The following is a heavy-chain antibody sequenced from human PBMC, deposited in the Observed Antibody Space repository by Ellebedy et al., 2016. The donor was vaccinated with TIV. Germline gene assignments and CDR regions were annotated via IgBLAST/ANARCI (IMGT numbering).Heavy chain of an antibody. J-gene: IGHJ4*02. Sequence: GESLKISCAASGFPFNSYAMNWVRQAPGKGLEWVSIISASSGSTFYADSVTGRFSVSRDNSKNTLYLQMSSLRADDTAVYYCAKADSIGSSPEDWGQGTLVTVSS. CDR2: ISASSGST. CDR3: AKADSIGSSPED. D-gene: IGHD6-13*01. V-gene: IGHV3-23*01. CDR1: GFPFNSYA.